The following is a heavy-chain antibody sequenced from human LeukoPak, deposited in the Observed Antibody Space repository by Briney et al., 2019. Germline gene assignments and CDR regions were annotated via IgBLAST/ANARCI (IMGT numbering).Heavy chain of an antibody. J-gene: IGHJ4*02. V-gene: IGHV3-66*01. D-gene: IGHD6-13*01. Sequence: QTGGSLRLSCAASGFTVSSNYMSWVRQAPRKGLEWVSVIYSGGSTYYADSVKGRFTISRDNSKNTLYLQMNSQRAEDAAVYHCAKEGGYSSSWYHFDYWGQGTLVTVSS. CDR1: GFTVSSNY. CDR2: IYSGGST. CDR3: AKEGGYSSSWYHFDY.